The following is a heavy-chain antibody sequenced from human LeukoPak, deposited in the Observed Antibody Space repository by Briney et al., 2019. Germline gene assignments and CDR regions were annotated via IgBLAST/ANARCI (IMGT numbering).Heavy chain of an antibody. Sequence: GGSLRLSCAASGFTFVNYAMSWVRQAPGKGLEWVSAVVGAGTTTFYADSVKGRFTISRDNSKNTLYLQMNSLRAEDTAVYYCAKDPTYYYGSGSPGPFDYWGQGTLVTVSS. CDR3: AKDPTYYYGSGSPGPFDY. J-gene: IGHJ4*02. V-gene: IGHV3-23*01. CDR1: GFTFVNYA. CDR2: VVGAGTTT. D-gene: IGHD3-10*01.